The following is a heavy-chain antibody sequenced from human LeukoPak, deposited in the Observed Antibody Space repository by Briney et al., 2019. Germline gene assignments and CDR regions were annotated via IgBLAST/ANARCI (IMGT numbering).Heavy chain of an antibody. J-gene: IGHJ4*02. CDR2: IWYDGSNK. Sequence: GRSLRLSCAASGFTSSSYGMHWVRQAPGKGLEWVAVIWYDGSNKYYADSVKGRFTISRDNSKNTLYLQMNSLRAEDTAVYYCARDDSGRFDYWGQGTLVTVSS. V-gene: IGHV3-33*01. D-gene: IGHD1-26*01. CDR1: GFTSSSYG. CDR3: ARDDSGRFDY.